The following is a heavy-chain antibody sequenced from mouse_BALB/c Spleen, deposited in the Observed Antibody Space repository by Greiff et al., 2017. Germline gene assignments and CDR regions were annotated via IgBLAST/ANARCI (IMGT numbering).Heavy chain of an antibody. Sequence: VKLVESGPGLVQPSQSLSITCTVSGFSLTSYGVHWVRQSPGKGLEWLGVIWSGGSTDYNAAFISRLSISKDNSKSQVFFKMNSLQADDTAIYYCVRNFGYDWYFDVWGAGTTVTVSS. D-gene: IGHD2-2*01. CDR1: GFSLTSYG. CDR3: VRNFGYDWYFDV. CDR2: IWSGGST. V-gene: IGHV2-2-2*01. J-gene: IGHJ1*01.